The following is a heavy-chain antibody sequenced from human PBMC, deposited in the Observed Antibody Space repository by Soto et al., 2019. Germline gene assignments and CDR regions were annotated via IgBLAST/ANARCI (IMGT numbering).Heavy chain of an antibody. D-gene: IGHD2-15*01. Sequence: ASVKVSCKASGYTFTSYAMHWVRQAPGQRLEWMGWINAGNGNTKYSQKLQGRVTITRDTSASTAYMELSSLRSEDTAVYYCARDSTPSYCSGGSCYPPWFDPWGQGTLVTVSS. J-gene: IGHJ5*02. CDR3: ARDSTPSYCSGGSCYPPWFDP. CDR1: GYTFTSYA. V-gene: IGHV1-3*01. CDR2: INAGNGNT.